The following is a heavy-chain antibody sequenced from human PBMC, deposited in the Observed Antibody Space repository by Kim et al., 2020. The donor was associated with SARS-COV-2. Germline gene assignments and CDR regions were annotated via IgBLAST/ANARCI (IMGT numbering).Heavy chain of an antibody. Sequence: GGSLRLSCAASGFTFNNYTMHWVRQAPGRGLEWVAAISFDGNNDFYAGSVKGRFTISRDTSKNTLYVQMDSLRPEETAVYYCAGAHYYGSGVFYHFHYWGQGTVVTVSS. CDR2: ISFDGNND. V-gene: IGHV3-30-3*01. CDR3: AGAHYYGSGVFYHFHY. CDR1: GFTFNNYT. J-gene: IGHJ4*02. D-gene: IGHD3-10*01.